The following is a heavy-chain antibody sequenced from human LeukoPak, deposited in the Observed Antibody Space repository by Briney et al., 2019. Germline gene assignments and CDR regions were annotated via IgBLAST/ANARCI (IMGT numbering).Heavy chain of an antibody. D-gene: IGHD3-3*01. CDR3: ARDPGLTIFGVVTHYGMDV. CDR1: GGSFSSYY. J-gene: IGHJ6*02. V-gene: IGHV4-59*01. Sequence: SETLSLTCAVYGGSFSSYYWSWIRQPPGKGLEWIGYIYYSGSTNYNPSLKSRVTISVDTSKNQFSLKLSSVTAADTAVYYCARDPGLTIFGVVTHYGMDVWGQGTTVTVSS. CDR2: IYYSGST.